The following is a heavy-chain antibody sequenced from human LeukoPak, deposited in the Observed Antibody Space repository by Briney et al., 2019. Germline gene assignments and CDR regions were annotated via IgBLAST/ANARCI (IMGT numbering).Heavy chain of an antibody. J-gene: IGHJ4*02. D-gene: IGHD5-24*01. CDR2: INHSGST. CDR1: GGSFSGYY. CDR3: ARGTEMATGLRD. Sequence: SETLSLTCAVHGGSFSGYYWSWIRQPPGKGLEWIGEINHSGSTNYNPSLKSRVTISVDTSKNQFSLKLSSVTAADTAVYYCARGTEMATGLRDWGQGTLVTVSS. V-gene: IGHV4-34*01.